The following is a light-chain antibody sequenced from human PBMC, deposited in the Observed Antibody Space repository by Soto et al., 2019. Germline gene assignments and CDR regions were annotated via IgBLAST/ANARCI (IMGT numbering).Light chain of an antibody. V-gene: IGLV1-40*01. CDR3: QAYDYSLTASV. J-gene: IGLJ3*02. CDR1: TSNLGAGYD. CDR2: GNR. Sequence: QSVLTQPPSVSGAPGQRVTLSCTGNTSNLGAGYDVHWYQQLPGAAPKLVIFGNRNRPSGVPERFSGSKSDTSASLAITGLQAEDEADYYCQAYDYSLTASVFGGGTKLTVL.